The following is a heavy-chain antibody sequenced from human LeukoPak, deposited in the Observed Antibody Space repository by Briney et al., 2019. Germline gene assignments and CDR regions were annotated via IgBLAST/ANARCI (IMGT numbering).Heavy chain of an antibody. D-gene: IGHD1-26*01. CDR1: GGSISSSSYY. CDR2: IYYSGST. V-gene: IGHV4-39*07. CDR3: ARVFGGSYYDHYYYYMDV. J-gene: IGHJ6*03. Sequence: ETLSLTCTVSGGSISSSSYYWGWIRQPPGKGLEWIGSIYYSGSTYYNPSLKSRVTISVDTSKNQFSLKLSSVTAADTAVYYCARVFGGSYYDHYYYYMDVWGKGTTVTVSS.